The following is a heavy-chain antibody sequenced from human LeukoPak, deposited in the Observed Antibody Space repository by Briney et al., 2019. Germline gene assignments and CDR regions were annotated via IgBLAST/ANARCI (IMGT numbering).Heavy chain of an antibody. V-gene: IGHV1-69*04. Sequence: SVKVSCKASGGTFSSYAISWVRQAPGQGLEWMGRIIPILGIANYAQKFQGRVTITADKSTSTAYMELSSLRSEDTAVYYCASEIVVVPDAMWGDAFDIWGQGTMVTVSS. CDR3: ASEIVVVPDAMWGDAFDI. CDR1: GGTFSSYA. CDR2: IIPILGIA. J-gene: IGHJ3*02. D-gene: IGHD2-2*01.